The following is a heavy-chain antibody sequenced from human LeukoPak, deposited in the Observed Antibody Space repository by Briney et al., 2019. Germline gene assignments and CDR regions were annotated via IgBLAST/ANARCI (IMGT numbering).Heavy chain of an antibody. Sequence: SETLSLTCTVSGGSISSGSYYWSWIRQPAGKGLEWIGRIYTSGSTNYNPSLKSRVTISVDTSKNQFSLKLSSVTAADTAVYYCARVFRVPDYYYYYMDVWGKGTTVTVSS. J-gene: IGHJ6*03. V-gene: IGHV4-61*02. D-gene: IGHD3-10*01. CDR1: GGSISSGSYY. CDR2: IYTSGST. CDR3: ARVFRVPDYYYYYMDV.